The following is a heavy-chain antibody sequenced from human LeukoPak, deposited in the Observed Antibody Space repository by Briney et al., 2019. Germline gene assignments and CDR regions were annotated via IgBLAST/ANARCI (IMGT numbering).Heavy chain of an antibody. D-gene: IGHD3-3*01. J-gene: IGHJ5*02. V-gene: IGHV3-53*01. Sequence: GGSLRLSCAASGITVSSNYMSWVRQAPGKGLEWVSVIYSDDRTYYADSVKGRFTLSRDKSKNTLYLQMNSLRAEDTAVYYCARDNRVVTIFGVVTRWWFDLWGQGTLVTVSS. CDR3: ARDNRVVTIFGVVTRWWFDL. CDR2: IYSDDRT. CDR1: GITVSSNY.